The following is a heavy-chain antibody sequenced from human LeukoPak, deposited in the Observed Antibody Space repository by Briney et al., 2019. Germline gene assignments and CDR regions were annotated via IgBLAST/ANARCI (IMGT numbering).Heavy chain of an antibody. CDR1: GFTFSSFD. D-gene: IGHD4-23*01. CDR3: ARDYGGNPGY. V-gene: IGHV3-48*03. J-gene: IGHJ4*02. Sequence: PGGSLRLSCAASGFTFSSFDMNWVRQAPGKGLEWVSYISSSGRSVYYADSVKGRFTISRDNAKNSLYLQMNSLRAEDTAVYYCARDYGGNPGYWGQGTLVTVSS. CDR2: ISSSGRSV.